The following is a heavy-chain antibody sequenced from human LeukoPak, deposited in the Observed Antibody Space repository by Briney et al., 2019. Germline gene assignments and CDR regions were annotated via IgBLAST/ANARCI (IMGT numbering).Heavy chain of an antibody. Sequence: ASVKVSCKASGYTFTSYAMHWVRQAPGQRLEWMGWINAGNGNTKYSQKFQGRVTITRDTSAGTAYMELSSLRSEDTAVYYCAGGSSSWYYYYGMDVWGQGTTVTVSS. CDR2: INAGNGNT. V-gene: IGHV1-3*01. J-gene: IGHJ6*02. D-gene: IGHD6-13*01. CDR1: GYTFTSYA. CDR3: AGGSSSWYYYYGMDV.